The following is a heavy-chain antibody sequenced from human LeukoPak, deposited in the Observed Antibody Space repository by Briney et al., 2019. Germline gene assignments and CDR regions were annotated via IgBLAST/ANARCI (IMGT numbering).Heavy chain of an antibody. CDR3: AREGDYGDYFDY. J-gene: IGHJ4*02. V-gene: IGHV3-74*01. CDR1: GFTFSSYW. D-gene: IGHD4-17*01. CDR2: ITNDGSST. Sequence: GGSLRLSCAASGFTFSSYWMHWVPQAPGKGLVWVSRITNDGSSTSHADSVKGRFTISRDNAKNTLYLQMNSLRAEDTAVYYCAREGDYGDYFDYWGQGTLVTVSS.